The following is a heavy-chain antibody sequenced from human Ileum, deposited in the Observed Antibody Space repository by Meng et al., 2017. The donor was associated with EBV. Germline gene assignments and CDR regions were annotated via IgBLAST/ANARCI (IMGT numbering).Heavy chain of an antibody. D-gene: IGHD2-2*02. CDR1: GFLMSSSV. CDR2: LSYDGSNK. J-gene: IGHJ4*02. V-gene: IGHV3-33*03. Sequence: QGSWGGVGGRGGRLGRFLRLSCVACGFLMSSSVRNWVGQAPGKGLEWVALLSYDGSNKFYADSLKGRFTISRDNSDNTVSLHINSLRVEDTAVYYCATNTPHHYWGQGTVVTVSS. CDR3: ATNTPHHY.